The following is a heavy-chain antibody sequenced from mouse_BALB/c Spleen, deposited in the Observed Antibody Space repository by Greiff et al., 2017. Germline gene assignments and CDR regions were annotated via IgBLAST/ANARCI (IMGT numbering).Heavy chain of an antibody. CDR3: ARSMITAWFAS. V-gene: IGHV7-3*02. CDR1: GFTFTDYY. Sequence: EVQRVESGGGLVQPGGSLRLSCATSGFTFTDYYMSWVRQPPGKALEWLGFIRNKANGYTTEYSASVKGRFTISRDNSQSILYLQMNTLRAEDSATYYCARSMITAWFASWGQGTLVTVSA. CDR2: IRNKANGYTT. J-gene: IGHJ3*01. D-gene: IGHD2-4*01.